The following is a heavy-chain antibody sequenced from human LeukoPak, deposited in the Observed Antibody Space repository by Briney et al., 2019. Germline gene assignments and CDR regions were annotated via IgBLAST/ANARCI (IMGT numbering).Heavy chain of an antibody. V-gene: IGHV1-24*01. J-gene: IGHJ4*02. CDR1: GYTLTELS. Sequence: GASVKFSCKVSGYTLTELSMHWVRQAPGKGLEWMGGFDPEDGETIYAQKFQGRVTMTEDTSTDTAYMALSSLRSEDTAVYYCATTYNWNYGGWDYWGQGTLVTVSS. D-gene: IGHD1-7*01. CDR3: ATTYNWNYGGWDY. CDR2: FDPEDGET.